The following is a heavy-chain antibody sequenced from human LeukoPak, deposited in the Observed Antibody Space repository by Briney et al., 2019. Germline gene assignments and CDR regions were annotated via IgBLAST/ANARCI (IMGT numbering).Heavy chain of an antibody. J-gene: IGHJ4*02. CDR3: ARALATMFFDY. D-gene: IGHD5-12*01. Sequence: NPSETLSLTCTASGGSLTNYYWTWLRQPPGKGLEWIGYIDYSGRANYSPSLKSRVTMSLDTSNNQFSLKFNSVTAADTAVYYCARALATMFFDYWGQGTLVTVST. V-gene: IGHV4-59*01. CDR2: IDYSGRA. CDR1: GGSLTNYY.